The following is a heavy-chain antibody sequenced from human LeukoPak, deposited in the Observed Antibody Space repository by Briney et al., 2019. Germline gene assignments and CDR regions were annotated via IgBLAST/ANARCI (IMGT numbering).Heavy chain of an antibody. CDR3: AREICGGSCNPPSYMDV. Sequence: GGSLRLSCAASGFTVSSNYMSWVRQAPGKGLQWVSVIYNDGTTYYADSVKGRFTISRDNSKNMLCLQMNSLRAEDTAVYYCAREICGGSCNPPSYMDVWGNGTTVTVSS. V-gene: IGHV3-53*01. D-gene: IGHD2-15*01. CDR1: GFTVSSNY. CDR2: IYNDGTT. J-gene: IGHJ6*03.